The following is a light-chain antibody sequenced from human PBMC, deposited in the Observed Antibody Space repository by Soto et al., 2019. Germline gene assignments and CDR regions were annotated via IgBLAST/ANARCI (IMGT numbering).Light chain of an antibody. CDR3: QQYNDWFSIT. J-gene: IGKJ5*01. Sequence: EIVMAQSPATLSVSPGERATLSCRASQSVSSNLAWYQKKPGQAPRLLIYGASTRATGVPARFSGSGSGTEFTLTISSLQSEDFGVYYCQQYNDWFSITFGQGTRLEIK. V-gene: IGKV3-15*01. CDR2: GAS. CDR1: QSVSSN.